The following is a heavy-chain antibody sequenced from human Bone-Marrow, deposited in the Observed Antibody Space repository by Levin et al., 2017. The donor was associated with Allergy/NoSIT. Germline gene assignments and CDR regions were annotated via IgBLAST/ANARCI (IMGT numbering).Heavy chain of an antibody. J-gene: IGHJ3*02. CDR1: GFIVSDNY. D-gene: IGHD2-2*01. V-gene: IGHV3-53*01. CDR3: ARYCSSSSCSFDAFDI. CDR2: LYSGADTDYSSA. Sequence: PGGSLRLSCAASGFIVSDNYMSWVRQAPGKGLEWVSVLYSGADTDYSSAHYAESVKGRFTISRDNSKNTLFLQMDSLRAEDTAVYYCARYCSSSSCSFDAFDIWGQGTMVTVSS.